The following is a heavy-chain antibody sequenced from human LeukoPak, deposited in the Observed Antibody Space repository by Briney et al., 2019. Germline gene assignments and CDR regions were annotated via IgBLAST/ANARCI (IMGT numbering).Heavy chain of an antibody. CDR1: GFTFCSSY. CDR2: IYSGSST. Sequence: GGSLRLSCAASGFTFCSSYMSWVRQAPGQRLEWVSLIYSGSSTYYADSVKGRYTISRDNSKNTLYLQINSLRPEDTAVYYCAKGYNYAYEYWGQGTLVTVSS. V-gene: IGHV3-53*01. D-gene: IGHD5-18*01. J-gene: IGHJ4*02. CDR3: AKGYNYAYEY.